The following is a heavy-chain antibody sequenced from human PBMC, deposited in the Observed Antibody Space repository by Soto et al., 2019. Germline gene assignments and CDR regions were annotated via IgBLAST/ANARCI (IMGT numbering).Heavy chain of an antibody. V-gene: IGHV3-72*01. CDR3: ARVEGSGWIFDY. CDR1: GFTFSDHY. CDR2: TRNKANSYTT. D-gene: IGHD6-19*01. J-gene: IGHJ4*02. Sequence: EVQLVESGGGLVQPGGSLRLSCAASGFTFSDHYMDWVRQASGKGLEWVGRTRNKANSYTTEYAASVKGRFTISRDDSKNSLYLQMNSPKTEDTAVYYCARVEGSGWIFDYWGQGTLVTVSS.